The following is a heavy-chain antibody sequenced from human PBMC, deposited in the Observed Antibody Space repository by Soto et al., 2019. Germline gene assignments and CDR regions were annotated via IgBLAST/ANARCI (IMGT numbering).Heavy chain of an antibody. Sequence: GGSLRLSCAASGFTFSSYDMHWVRQATGKGLEWVSAIGTAGDTYYPGSVKGRFTISRENAKNSLYLQMNSLRAGDTAVDYCARGISSGYCTNGVCYRNSYYYYMDVWGKGTTVTVSS. CDR3: ARGISSGYCTNGVCYRNSYYYYMDV. CDR2: IGTAGDT. CDR1: GFTFSSYD. V-gene: IGHV3-13*01. D-gene: IGHD2-8*01. J-gene: IGHJ6*03.